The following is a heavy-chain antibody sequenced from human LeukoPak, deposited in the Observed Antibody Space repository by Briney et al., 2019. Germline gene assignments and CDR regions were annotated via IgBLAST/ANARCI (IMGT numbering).Heavy chain of an antibody. D-gene: IGHD3-10*01. CDR1: GFTFSSYG. Sequence: GGSLRLSCAASGFTFSSYGMHWVRQAPGKGLEWVAFIRYDGSNKYYADSVKGRFTISRDNSKNTLYLQMNSLRAEDTAVYYCAKDPGSYYYYYMDVRGKGTTVTVSS. CDR3: AKDPGSYYYYYMDV. V-gene: IGHV3-30*02. CDR2: IRYDGSNK. J-gene: IGHJ6*03.